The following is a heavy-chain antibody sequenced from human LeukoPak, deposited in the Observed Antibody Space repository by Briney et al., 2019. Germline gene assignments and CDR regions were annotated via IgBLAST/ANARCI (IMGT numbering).Heavy chain of an antibody. CDR1: GYTFTSYS. D-gene: IGHD3-10*01. CDR2: ISAYNGNT. CDR3: ARDLVGVRGVIRNDY. J-gene: IGHJ4*02. V-gene: IGHV1-18*01. Sequence: ASVKVSCKASGYTFTSYSISWVRQAPGQGLEWMGWISAYNGNTNNAQKLQGRVTMTTDTSTSTAYMELRSLRSDDTAVYYCARDLVGVRGVIRNDYWGQGTLVTVSS.